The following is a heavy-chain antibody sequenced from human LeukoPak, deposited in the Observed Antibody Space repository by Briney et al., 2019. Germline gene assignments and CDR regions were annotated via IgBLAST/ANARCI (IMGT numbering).Heavy chain of an antibody. J-gene: IGHJ4*02. Sequence: GGSLRLSCAASGFTFSNSWMNWFRQAPGRLEWVANINHDGSEKNYVDSVEGRFAITRDNTKKSLYLQMNSLGAEDTAVYYCARGTALPGVDYWGQGTLVIVSS. CDR3: ARGTALPGVDY. CDR2: INHDGSEK. CDR1: GFTFSNSW. V-gene: IGHV3-7*01. D-gene: IGHD3-10*01.